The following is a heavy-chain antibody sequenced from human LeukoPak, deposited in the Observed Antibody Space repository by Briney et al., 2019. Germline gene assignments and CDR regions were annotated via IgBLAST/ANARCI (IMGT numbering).Heavy chain of an antibody. D-gene: IGHD3-10*01. V-gene: IGHV4-59*01. CDR3: ASQRITMVRGVSPFDY. Sequence: SETLSLTCTVSGGSISSYYWSWIRQPPGKGLEWIGYIYYSGSTNYNPSLKSRVTISVGTSKNQFSLKLSSVTAADTAVYYCASQRITMVRGVSPFDYWGQGTLVTVSS. CDR2: IYYSGST. CDR1: GGSISSYY. J-gene: IGHJ4*02.